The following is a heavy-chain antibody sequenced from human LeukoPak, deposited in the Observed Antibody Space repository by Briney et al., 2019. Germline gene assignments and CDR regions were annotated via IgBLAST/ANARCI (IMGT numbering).Heavy chain of an antibody. CDR2: ISYDGSYK. V-gene: IGHV3-30*18. J-gene: IGHJ4*02. Sequence: PGGSLRLSCAASGFTFSNYGMHWVRQAPGKGLEWVAVISYDGSYKYYADSVKGRFTISRDNSRNTLYLQMNSLRREDTAVYYCAKDLGVQWRLPYYSDYWGQGTLVTVSS. D-gene: IGHD3-3*01. CDR3: AKDLGVQWRLPYYSDY. CDR1: GFTFSNYG.